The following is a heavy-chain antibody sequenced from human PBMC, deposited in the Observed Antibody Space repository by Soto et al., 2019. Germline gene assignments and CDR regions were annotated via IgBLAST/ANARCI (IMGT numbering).Heavy chain of an antibody. CDR2: ISGSGDST. CDR1: GFTFSSYA. V-gene: IGHV3-23*01. J-gene: IGHJ4*02. Sequence: EVQLLESGGGLVQPGGSLRLSCAASGFTFSSYAMSWVRQAPGKGLEWVSAISGSGDSTYYEDSVKGRFTISRDNSKNTLYLQMNSLRAEDTVVYYCARRGRGSYYDYWGQGTLVTVSS. D-gene: IGHD3-16*01. CDR3: ARRGRGSYYDY.